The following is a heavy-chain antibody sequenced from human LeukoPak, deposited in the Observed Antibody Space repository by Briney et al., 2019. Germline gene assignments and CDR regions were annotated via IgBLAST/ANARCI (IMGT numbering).Heavy chain of an antibody. D-gene: IGHD3-22*01. J-gene: IGHJ4*02. CDR2: IRTKAHGGTT. Sequence: KPGGSLRLSCTASGFTFGDYGVTWFRQAPGKGLEWTAFIRTKAHGGTTEYAASVKGRFTISRDDSETIAYLQMNGLKTEDTAMYYCARTYYYESSGWKPDYWGQGALVTVSS. CDR1: GFTFGDYG. CDR3: ARTYYYESSGWKPDY. V-gene: IGHV3-49*05.